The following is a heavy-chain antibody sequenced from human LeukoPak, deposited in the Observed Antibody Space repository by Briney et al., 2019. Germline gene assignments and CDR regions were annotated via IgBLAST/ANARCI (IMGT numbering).Heavy chain of an antibody. V-gene: IGHV1-69*04. CDR2: IIPILGIA. J-gene: IGHJ6*02. Sequence: SVKVSCKASGGTVSSYAISWVRQAPGQGLEWMGRIIPILGIANYAQKFQGRVTITADKSTSTAYMELSSLRSEDTAVYYCARDLGAARPNYYYGMDVWGQGTTVTVSS. CDR3: ARDLGAARPNYYYGMDV. D-gene: IGHD6-6*01. CDR1: GGTVSSYA.